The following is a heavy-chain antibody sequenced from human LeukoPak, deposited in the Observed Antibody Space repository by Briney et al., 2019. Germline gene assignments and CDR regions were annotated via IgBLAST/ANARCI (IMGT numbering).Heavy chain of an antibody. D-gene: IGHD2-2*01. Sequence: QPGGSLRLSCAASGFPFSSYGMHWVRQAPGKGLEWVAFIRYDGSNKYYADSVKGRFTISRDNSKNTLYLQMNSLRVDDTAVYYCARDLSTSCYAYDYWGQGTLVTVSS. J-gene: IGHJ4*02. CDR1: GFPFSSYG. V-gene: IGHV3-30*02. CDR3: ARDLSTSCYAYDY. CDR2: IRYDGSNK.